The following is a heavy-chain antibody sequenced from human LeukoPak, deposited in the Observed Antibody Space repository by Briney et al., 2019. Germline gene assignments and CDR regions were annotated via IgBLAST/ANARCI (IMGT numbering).Heavy chain of an antibody. D-gene: IGHD6-19*01. CDR3: ARDPSNTSGRYQYFDL. CDR1: GYTFNHHG. J-gene: IGHJ2*01. Sequence: ASVKVSCKASGYTFNHHGIAWVRQAPGQGLEWMVWISAYNGDTIYAQKVQGRVTMTTDTSTTTAYMELRSLTSDDTALYYCARDPSNTSGRYQYFDLWGRGTLVTVSS. V-gene: IGHV1-18*01. CDR2: ISAYNGDT.